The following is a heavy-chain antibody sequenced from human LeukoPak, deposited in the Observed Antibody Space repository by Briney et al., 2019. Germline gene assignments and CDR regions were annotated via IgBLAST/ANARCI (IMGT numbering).Heavy chain of an antibody. CDR3: AKDLPMYYDFWSGLFDY. J-gene: IGHJ4*02. V-gene: IGHV3-30*02. D-gene: IGHD3-3*01. CDR2: IRYDGSNK. CDR1: GFTLSSYG. Sequence: GGSLRLSCAASGFTLSSYGMHWVRQAPGKGLEWVAFIRYDGSNKYYADSVKGRFTISRDNSKNTLYLQMNSLRAEDTAVDYCAKDLPMYYDFWSGLFDYWGQGTLVTVSS.